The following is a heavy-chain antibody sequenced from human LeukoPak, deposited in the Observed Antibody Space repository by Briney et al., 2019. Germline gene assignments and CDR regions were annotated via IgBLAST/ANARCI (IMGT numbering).Heavy chain of an antibody. J-gene: IGHJ4*02. Sequence: GSLRLSCAASGFTFSNYAILWVRQAPGKGLEWVAVISYDGSSKNFADSVKGRFTISRDNSKNTLYLQMSSLRPEDTAVYYCVKDLLQVTMKKLDHWGQGTLVTVSS. CDR1: GFTFSNYA. CDR3: VKDLLQVTMKKLDH. CDR2: ISYDGSSK. D-gene: IGHD4-11*01. V-gene: IGHV3-30*14.